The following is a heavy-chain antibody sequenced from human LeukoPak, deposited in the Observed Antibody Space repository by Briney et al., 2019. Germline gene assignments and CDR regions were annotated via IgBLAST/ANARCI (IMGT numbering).Heavy chain of an antibody. CDR3: ARVPSMGSSGYYFDY. CDR2: IIPIFGTA. Sequence: SVKVSCKASGGTFSSYAISWVRQAPAQGLEWMGGIIPIFGTANYAQKFQGRVTITTDESTSTAYMELSSLRSEDAAVYYCARVPSMGSSGYYFDYWGQGTLVTVSS. CDR1: GGTFSSYA. D-gene: IGHD3-22*01. V-gene: IGHV1-69*05. J-gene: IGHJ4*02.